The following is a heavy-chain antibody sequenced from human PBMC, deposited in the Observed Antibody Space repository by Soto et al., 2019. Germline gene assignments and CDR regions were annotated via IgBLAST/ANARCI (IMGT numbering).Heavy chain of an antibody. J-gene: IGHJ4*02. V-gene: IGHV3-30*04. CDR3: AKDGSHNFAS. CDR2: MSYSGSNA. Sequence: QVQLVESGGGVVQPGRSLRLSCAASGFTFSHYAMHWVRQAPGKGLEWVSLMSYSGSNAYYADSVKGRFTISRDKSENTLYLQMNSLRAEDTAVYYCAKDGSHNFASGGQGTLFTVSS. D-gene: IGHD1-26*01. CDR1: GFTFSHYA.